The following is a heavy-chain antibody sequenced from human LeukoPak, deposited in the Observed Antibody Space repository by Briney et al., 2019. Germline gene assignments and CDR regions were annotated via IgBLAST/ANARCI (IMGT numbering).Heavy chain of an antibody. CDR1: GFTFSSSG. D-gene: IGHD3-10*01. J-gene: IGHJ4*02. V-gene: IGHV3-23*01. Sequence: PGGSLRLSWEASGFTFSSSGMSWVRQTPGKGLEWVSAISGSGGSIYYADSVKGRFTISRDNSKNTLYLQMNSLRAEDTAVYYCAKSSWSSGFDYWGQGTLVTVSS. CDR2: ISGSGGSI. CDR3: AKSSWSSGFDY.